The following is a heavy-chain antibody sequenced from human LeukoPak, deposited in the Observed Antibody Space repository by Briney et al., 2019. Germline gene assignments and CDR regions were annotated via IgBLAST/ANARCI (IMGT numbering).Heavy chain of an antibody. CDR1: GFTFSSYA. V-gene: IGHV3-30-3*01. CDR3: GKVGWLQSLAGFFDF. CDR2: ISYDGSNK. Sequence: GGSLRLSCAASGFTFSSYAMHWVRQAPGKGLEWVAVISYDGSNKYYADSVKGRFTISRDNSKNTLYLQMNSLRAEDTAVYYCGKVGWLQSLAGFFDFWGQGTLVTVSS. J-gene: IGHJ4*02. D-gene: IGHD5-24*01.